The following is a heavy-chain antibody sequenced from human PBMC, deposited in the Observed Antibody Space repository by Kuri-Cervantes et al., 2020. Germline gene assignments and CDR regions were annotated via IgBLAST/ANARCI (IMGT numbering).Heavy chain of an antibody. CDR2: MNPNSGNT. CDR3: AKRGYSYGELDY. V-gene: IGHV1-8*02. D-gene: IGHD5-18*01. Sequence: ASVKVSCKASGGTFSSYTISWVRQATGQGLEWMGWMNPNSGNTGYAQKFQGRVTMTRNTSISTAYMELSTLRSEDTAVYYCAKRGYSYGELDYRGQGTLVTVSS. J-gene: IGHJ4*02. CDR1: GGTFSSYT.